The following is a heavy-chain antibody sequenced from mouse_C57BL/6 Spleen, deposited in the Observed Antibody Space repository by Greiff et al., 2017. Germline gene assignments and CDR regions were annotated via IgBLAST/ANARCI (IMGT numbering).Heavy chain of an antibody. Sequence: EVKLMESGGDLVKPGGSLKLSCAASGFTFSSYGMSWVRQTPDKRLEWVATISSGGSYTYYPDSVKGRFTISRDNAKNTLYLQMSSLKSEDTAMYYCARPYGNSAMDYWGQGTSVTVSS. CDR2: ISSGGSYT. V-gene: IGHV5-6*01. CDR3: ARPYGNSAMDY. D-gene: IGHD2-1*01. J-gene: IGHJ4*01. CDR1: GFTFSSYG.